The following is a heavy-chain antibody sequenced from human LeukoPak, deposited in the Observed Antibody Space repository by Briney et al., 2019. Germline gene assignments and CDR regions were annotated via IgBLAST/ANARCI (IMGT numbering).Heavy chain of an antibody. CDR3: ARSLRTGQGDYVPVL. J-gene: IGHJ4*02. V-gene: IGHV5-51*01. CDR2: IYPGDSET. Sequence: GESLMISCKASGYKFTNYWIGWVRQMPGKGLEGMTIIYPGDSETRYSPSFQGQVTISADKSIGTMYLQWSSLKASDTAMYYCARSLRTGQGDYVPVLWGQGTLVIVSS. D-gene: IGHD4-17*01. CDR1: GYKFTNYW.